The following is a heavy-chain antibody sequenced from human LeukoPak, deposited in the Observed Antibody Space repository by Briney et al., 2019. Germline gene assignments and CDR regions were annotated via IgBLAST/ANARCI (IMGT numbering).Heavy chain of an antibody. D-gene: IGHD3-9*01. J-gene: IGHJ6*02. CDR3: ARGVNRGYYYYGMDV. Sequence: ASVKVSCKASGYTFTGYYMHWVRRAPGQGLEWMGWINPNSGGTNYAQKFQGRVTMTRDTSISTAYMELSRLRSDDTAVYYCARGVNRGYYYYGMDVWGQGTTVTVSS. V-gene: IGHV1-2*02. CDR1: GYTFTGYY. CDR2: INPNSGGT.